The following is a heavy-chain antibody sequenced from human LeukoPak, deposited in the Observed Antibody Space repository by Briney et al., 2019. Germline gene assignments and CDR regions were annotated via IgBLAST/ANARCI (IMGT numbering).Heavy chain of an antibody. D-gene: IGHD2/OR15-2a*01. V-gene: IGHV5-51*01. Sequence: PGKSLKISCKGSGYSFTSYWIGWVRQMPGKGLEWMGIIYPGDSDIRYSPSFQGQVTISADKSITTAYLQWSSLRASDTAMYYCARPANRGDAFDIWGQGTMVTVSS. CDR2: IYPGDSDI. CDR1: GYSFTSYW. J-gene: IGHJ3*02. CDR3: ARPANRGDAFDI.